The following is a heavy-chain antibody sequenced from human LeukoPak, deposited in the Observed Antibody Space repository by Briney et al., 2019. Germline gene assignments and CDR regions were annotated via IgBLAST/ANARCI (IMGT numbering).Heavy chain of an antibody. V-gene: IGHV3-73*01. CDR3: TTSYGDNSWYDWFGP. CDR2: IRSKTNNYAT. CDR1: GFTFSGSA. J-gene: IGHJ5*02. D-gene: IGHD5-24*01. Sequence: GGSLRLSCAASGFTFSGSALHWVRQASGKGLEWIGRIRSKTNNYATTYAASVTGRFTISRDDAKATSHLQMRSLKTEDTALYFCTTSYGDNSWYDWFGPWGQGTLVTVSS.